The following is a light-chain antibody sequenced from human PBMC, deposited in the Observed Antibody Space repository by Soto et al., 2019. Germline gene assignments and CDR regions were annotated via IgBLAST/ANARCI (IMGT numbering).Light chain of an antibody. CDR1: HSVPTNY. CDR2: GAS. V-gene: IGKV3-20*01. Sequence: EIVLTQSPGTLSLSPGERVTLSCRASHSVPTNYLAWYQQKPGQSPRLLIYGASTRATGIPERFSGSGSGTDFTLTISRLEPEDFAVYYCQQYDTSPWTFGQGTKVDIK. CDR3: QQYDTSPWT. J-gene: IGKJ1*01.